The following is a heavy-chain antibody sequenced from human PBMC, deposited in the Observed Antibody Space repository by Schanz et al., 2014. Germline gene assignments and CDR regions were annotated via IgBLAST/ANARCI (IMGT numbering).Heavy chain of an antibody. CDR3: AKDGPGGSGSYSADGGMDV. J-gene: IGHJ3*01. CDR2: IWYDGSNK. D-gene: IGHD3-10*01. CDR1: GFTFSSYG. Sequence: QVQLVESGGGVVQPGRSLRLSCAASGFTFSSYGMHWVRQAPGKGLEWVAVIWYDGSNKYYADSVKGRFTISRDNSKNTLFLQMNSLRAEDTAVYYCAKDGPGGSGSYSADGGMDVWGQGTMVTVSS. V-gene: IGHV3-33*06.